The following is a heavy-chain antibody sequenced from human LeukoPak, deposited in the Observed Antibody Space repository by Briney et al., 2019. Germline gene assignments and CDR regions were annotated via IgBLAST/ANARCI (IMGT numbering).Heavy chain of an antibody. CDR3: ARGRSYGR. D-gene: IGHD5-18*01. Sequence: PSETLSLTCAVYGGSFSGYYWSWIRQPPGKGLEWIGEINHSGSTSYNPSLKSRVTISVDTSKNQFSLKLSSVTAADTAVYYCARGRSYGRWGQGTLVTVSS. CDR2: INHSGST. CDR1: GGSFSGYY. J-gene: IGHJ4*02. V-gene: IGHV4-34*01.